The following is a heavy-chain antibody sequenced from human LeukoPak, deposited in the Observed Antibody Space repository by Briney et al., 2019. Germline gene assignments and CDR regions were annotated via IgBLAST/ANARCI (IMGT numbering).Heavy chain of an antibody. CDR2: INPNSGGT. V-gene: IGHV1-2*02. D-gene: IGHD3-22*01. CDR3: ARKTYYYDPFDP. CDR1: GYTFTGHY. Sequence: AASVKVSCKSSGYTFTGHYIHWVRQAPGQGLEWMGWINPNSGGTNYAQKFQGRVAMTRDTSISTAYMELSRLRSDDTAVYYCARKTYYYDPFDPWGQGTLVTVSS. J-gene: IGHJ5*02.